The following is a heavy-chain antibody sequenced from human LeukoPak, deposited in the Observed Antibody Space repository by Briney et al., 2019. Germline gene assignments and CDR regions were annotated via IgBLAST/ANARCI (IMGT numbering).Heavy chain of an antibody. CDR1: GFTFRSCA. D-gene: IGHD3-3*01. V-gene: IGHV3-30*04. CDR2: ISYEGSES. CDR3: ARDRHEMRFLDGAFDV. Sequence: GGSLRLSCAASGFTFRSCAMHWVRLAPGKGLDWVAVISYEGSESDYADSVKGRFTISRDNSKNMLYLQMNSLRDEDSAVYYCARDRHEMRFLDGAFDVWGRGTLVTVSS. J-gene: IGHJ3*01.